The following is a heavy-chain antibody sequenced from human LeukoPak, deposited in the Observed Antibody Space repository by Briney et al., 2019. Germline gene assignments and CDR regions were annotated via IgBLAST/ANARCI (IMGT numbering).Heavy chain of an antibody. CDR3: ARDRRADYGRNDDAFDI. J-gene: IGHJ3*02. CDR2: IGTGTDT. CDR1: GFTFNDYD. Sequence: QTGGSLRLSCAASGFTFNDYDMHWVRQAAGKGLEWVSHIGTGTDTHYSGSVKGRFTISRENAKNSLFLQMNSLRVGDTAVYYCARDRRADYGRNDDAFDIWGQGTMVTVSS. D-gene: IGHD4-23*01. V-gene: IGHV3-13*01.